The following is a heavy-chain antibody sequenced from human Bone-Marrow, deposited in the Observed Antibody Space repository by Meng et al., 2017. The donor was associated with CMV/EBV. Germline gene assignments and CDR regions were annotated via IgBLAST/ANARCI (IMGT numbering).Heavy chain of an antibody. CDR2: INPNSGAT. V-gene: IGHV1-2*02. Sequence: ASVKGSYKASGFTFTNHNMHWVRQAPGQGLEWVGYINPNSGATNSAQTFQGRVTMTTDTSITTAYMELSRLRSDDTAVYYCARALAKTYYYDSSGYDYLDYWGQGTLVTVSS. J-gene: IGHJ4*02. CDR1: GFTFTNHN. D-gene: IGHD3-22*01. CDR3: ARALAKTYYYDSSGYDYLDY.